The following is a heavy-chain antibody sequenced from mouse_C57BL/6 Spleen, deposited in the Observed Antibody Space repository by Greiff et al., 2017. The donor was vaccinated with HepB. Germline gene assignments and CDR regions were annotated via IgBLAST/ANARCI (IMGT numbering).Heavy chain of an antibody. CDR1: GFNIKDDY. CDR2: IDPENGDT. CDR3: TRGGYDWYFDV. V-gene: IGHV14-4*01. J-gene: IGHJ1*03. Sequence: VQLQQSGAELVRPGASVKLSCTASGFNIKDDYMHWVKQRPEQGLEWIGWIDPENGDTEYASKFQGKATITADTSSNTAYLQLSSLTSEDTAVYYCTRGGYDWYFDVWGTGTTVTVSS. D-gene: IGHD2-2*01.